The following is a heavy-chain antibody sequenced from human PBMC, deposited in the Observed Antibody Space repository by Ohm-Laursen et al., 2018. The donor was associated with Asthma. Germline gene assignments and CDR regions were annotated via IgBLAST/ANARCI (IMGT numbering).Heavy chain of an antibody. D-gene: IGHD3-10*01. J-gene: IGHJ4*02. Sequence: RSLRLSCTASGFTFDDYAMHWVRQAPGKGLEWVSGISWNSGSIGYADSVKGRFTISRDNAKNSLYLQMNSLRAEDTALYYCAKDIEIYYGSGNAAFDYWGQGTLVTVSS. CDR2: ISWNSGSI. CDR1: GFTFDDYA. V-gene: IGHV3-9*01. CDR3: AKDIEIYYGSGNAAFDY.